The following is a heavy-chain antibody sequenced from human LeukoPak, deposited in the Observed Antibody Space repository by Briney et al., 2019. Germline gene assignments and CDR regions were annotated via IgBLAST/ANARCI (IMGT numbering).Heavy chain of an antibody. J-gene: IGHJ6*02. CDR1: GFTVSSNY. CDR2: ISGSGGST. V-gene: IGHV3-53*04. D-gene: IGHD6-19*01. Sequence: GGSLRLSCAASGFTVSSNYMSWVRQAPGKGLEWVSVISGSGGSTYYADSVKGRFTISRHNSKNTLYLQMNSLRAEDTAVYYCARGPSSGWSYYYGMDVWGQGTTVTVSS. CDR3: ARGPSSGWSYYYGMDV.